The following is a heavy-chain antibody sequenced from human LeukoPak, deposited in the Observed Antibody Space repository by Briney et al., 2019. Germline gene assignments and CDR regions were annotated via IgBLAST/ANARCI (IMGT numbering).Heavy chain of an antibody. D-gene: IGHD2-2*01. Sequence: ASVKVSCKASGYTFTGYYMLWVRQAPGQGLEWMGWINPNSGGTNYAQKFQGRVTMTRDTSISTAYMELSRLRSDDTAVYYCARHDCSSTSCYVFGAFDIWGQGTMVTVSS. J-gene: IGHJ3*02. V-gene: IGHV1-2*02. CDR2: INPNSGGT. CDR3: ARHDCSSTSCYVFGAFDI. CDR1: GYTFTGYY.